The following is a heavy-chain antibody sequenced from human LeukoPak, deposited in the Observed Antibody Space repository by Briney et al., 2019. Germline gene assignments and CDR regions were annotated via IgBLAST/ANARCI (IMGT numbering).Heavy chain of an antibody. CDR2: IYSSGIT. V-gene: IGHV4-59*08. CDR3: ARQGSGTYLV. CDR1: GGSISNYY. D-gene: IGHD1-26*01. J-gene: IGHJ4*02. Sequence: SETLSLTCTVSGGSISNYYWGWIRQPPGKGLEWIGYIYSSGITTYNPSLNSRATISVDTSKNQFSLRLSSVTAADTAVYYCARQGSGTYLVWGQGTLVTVSS.